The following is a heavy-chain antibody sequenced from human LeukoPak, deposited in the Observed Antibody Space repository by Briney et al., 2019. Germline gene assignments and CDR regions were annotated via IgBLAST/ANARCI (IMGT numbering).Heavy chain of an antibody. CDR1: GFTFSSYW. J-gene: IGHJ6*02. CDR2: INSDGSST. Sequence: GGSLRLSCAASGFTFSSYWMHWVRQAPGKGLVWVSRINSDGSSTSYADSVKGRFTISRDNAKNTLFLQMNSLRAEDTAVYYCASPFLSFGELSNGMDVWGQRTTVTLSS. CDR3: ASPFLSFGELSNGMDV. D-gene: IGHD3-10*01. V-gene: IGHV3-74*01.